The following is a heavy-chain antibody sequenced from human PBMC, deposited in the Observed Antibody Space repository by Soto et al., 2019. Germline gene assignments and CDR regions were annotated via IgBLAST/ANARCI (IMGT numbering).Heavy chain of an antibody. CDR3: ARWSYLDY. Sequence: XGALKLSFSAAGFSFGSYALTWVRQAPGKGLEWVSTISGSDGKTFYADSVKGRFSTSRDTSQSTLYLQMNSLRADDTAMYYCARWSYLDYWGQGTRVTVSS. D-gene: IGHD3-3*01. CDR1: GFSFGSYA. V-gene: IGHV3-23*01. J-gene: IGHJ4*02. CDR2: ISGSDGKT.